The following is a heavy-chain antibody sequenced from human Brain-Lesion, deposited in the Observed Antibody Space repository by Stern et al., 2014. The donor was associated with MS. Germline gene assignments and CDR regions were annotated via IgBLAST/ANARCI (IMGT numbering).Heavy chain of an antibody. J-gene: IGHJ6*02. D-gene: IGHD5-18*01. V-gene: IGHV3-11*01. CDR3: GGRNSDGYDSNFYATMDV. Sequence: QVQLVESGGGVVKPGGSLRLSCATSDFTVSDYYFSWIRQAPGKGLEWVAYIGGSGRTKHYADSVRGRFSISRDNAKNSVNLEMNSLRAEDTAVYYCGGRNSDGYDSNFYATMDVWGQGTTVTVSS. CDR1: DFTVSDYY. CDR2: IGGSGRTK.